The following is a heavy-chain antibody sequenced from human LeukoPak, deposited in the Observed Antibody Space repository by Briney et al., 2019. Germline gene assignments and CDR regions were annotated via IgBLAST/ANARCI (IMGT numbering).Heavy chain of an antibody. Sequence: GGSLRLTCAASGFTFSSYSMNWVRQAPGKGLEWVSSISSSSSYIYYADSVKGRFTISRDNAKNSLYLQMNSLRAEDTAVYYCARRGGPDAFDIWGQGTMVTVSS. J-gene: IGHJ3*02. CDR1: GFTFSSYS. CDR2: ISSSSSYI. CDR3: ARRGGPDAFDI. D-gene: IGHD3-10*01. V-gene: IGHV3-21*01.